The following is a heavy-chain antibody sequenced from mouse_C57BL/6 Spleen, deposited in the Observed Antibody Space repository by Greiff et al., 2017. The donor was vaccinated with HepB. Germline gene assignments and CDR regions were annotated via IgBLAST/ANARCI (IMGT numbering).Heavy chain of an antibody. V-gene: IGHV1-42*01. Sequence: EVQRVESGPELVKPGASVKISCKASGYSFTGYYMNWVKQSPEKSLEWIGEINPSTGGTTYNQKFKAKATLTVDKSSSTAYMQLKSLTSEDSAVYYCAKAYYYGSSVWYFDVWGTGTTVTVSS. J-gene: IGHJ1*03. CDR1: GYSFTGYY. CDR3: AKAYYYGSSVWYFDV. CDR2: INPSTGGT. D-gene: IGHD1-1*01.